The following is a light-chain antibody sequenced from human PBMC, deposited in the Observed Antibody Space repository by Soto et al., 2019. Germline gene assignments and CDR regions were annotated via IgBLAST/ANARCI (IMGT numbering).Light chain of an antibody. J-gene: IGLJ2*01. CDR2: EVS. V-gene: IGLV2-23*02. CDR3: CSYAGSSTNVV. Sequence: QSVLTQPASVSGSPGQSITISCTGTSSDVGSYNLVSWYQQHPGKAPKLMIYEVSKRPSGVSNRFSGFKSGNTASLTISGLQAEDEADYYCCSYAGSSTNVVFGGGTQLTVL. CDR1: SSDVGSYNL.